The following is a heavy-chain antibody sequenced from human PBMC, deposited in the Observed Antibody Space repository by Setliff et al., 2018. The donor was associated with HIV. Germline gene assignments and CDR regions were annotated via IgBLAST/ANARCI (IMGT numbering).Heavy chain of an antibody. Sequence: SVKVSCKSSGGTFSSHGISWVRQAPGQGLEWMGGIIPVLNIANYAQKFQGRVTLTADKSTDTVYMELRSLRSDDTAAYYCARDVVVPAANWFDPWGQGTLVTVSS. CDR3: ARDVVVPAANWFDP. CDR1: GGTFSSHG. CDR2: IIPVLNIA. J-gene: IGHJ5*02. V-gene: IGHV1-69*10. D-gene: IGHD2-2*01.